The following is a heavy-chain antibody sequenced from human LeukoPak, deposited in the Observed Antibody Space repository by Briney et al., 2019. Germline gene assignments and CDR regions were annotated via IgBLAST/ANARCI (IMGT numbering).Heavy chain of an antibody. Sequence: SETLPLTCTVSGGSISSYYWSWIRQPPGKGLEWIGYTYYTGSTNYNPSLKSRVTISADMSKNQFSLKLTSVTAADTAVYYCAKDRGHYSDSTGYYHNWFDPWGQGTLVTVSS. CDR1: GGSISSYY. CDR2: TYYTGST. V-gene: IGHV4-59*01. D-gene: IGHD3-22*01. CDR3: AKDRGHYSDSTGYYHNWFDP. J-gene: IGHJ5*02.